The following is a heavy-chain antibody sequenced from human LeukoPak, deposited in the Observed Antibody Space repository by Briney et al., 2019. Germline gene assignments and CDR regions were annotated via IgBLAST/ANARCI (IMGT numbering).Heavy chain of an antibody. CDR1: GFTFSSYG. Sequence: PGGSLRLSCAASGFTFSSYGMSWVRQAPGKGLEWVSAISGSGGSTYYADSVKGRFTISRDNSKNTLYLQMNSLRAEDTAVYYCATPLGSSGYYYLPDAFDIWGQGTMVTVSS. D-gene: IGHD3-22*01. CDR2: ISGSGGST. CDR3: ATPLGSSGYYYLPDAFDI. J-gene: IGHJ3*02. V-gene: IGHV3-23*01.